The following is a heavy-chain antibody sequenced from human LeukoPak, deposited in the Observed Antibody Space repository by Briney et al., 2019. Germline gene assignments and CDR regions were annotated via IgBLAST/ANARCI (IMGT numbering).Heavy chain of an antibody. CDR1: GFTLSSYT. CDR3: ARGGPGRSLTIVPERTKYYMDV. D-gene: IGHD1-26*01. V-gene: IGHV3-21*01. Sequence: GGSLRLSCAASGFTLSSYTMNWVRQAPGKGLEWVSYISSSGRYIYYADSVKGRFTISRDNAKNPLYLQMNSLRAEDTAVYYCARGGPGRSLTIVPERTKYYMDVWGKGATVTVSS. J-gene: IGHJ6*03. CDR2: ISSSGRYI.